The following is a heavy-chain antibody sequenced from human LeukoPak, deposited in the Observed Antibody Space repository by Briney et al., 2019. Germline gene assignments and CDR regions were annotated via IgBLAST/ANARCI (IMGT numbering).Heavy chain of an antibody. CDR3: ARGPTTYYDFWSGYYEIDY. CDR1: GYSFTSYC. J-gene: IGHJ4*02. Sequence: GESLKISCKGAGYSFTSYCIGWVRQMPGKGLELMGIIYPGDSDTRYSPSFQGQVTISADKSSSTAYLQWSSLKASDTAMYYCARGPTTYYDFWSGYYEIDYWGQGTLVTVSS. D-gene: IGHD3-3*01. CDR2: IYPGDSDT. V-gene: IGHV5-51*01.